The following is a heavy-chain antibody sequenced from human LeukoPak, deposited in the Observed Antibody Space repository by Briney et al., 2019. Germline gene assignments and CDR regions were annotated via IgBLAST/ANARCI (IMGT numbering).Heavy chain of an antibody. CDR2: INPSGGTT. CDR1: GYTFTSYY. CDR3: SIDAY. Sequence: ASVKVSCKASGYTFTSYYMHWVRQAPGQGLEWMGVINPSGGTTTYAQKFQGRVTMTRDESTGTAYLGLSGLRSEDTAVYWCSIDAYWGQGTLVTVSS. J-gene: IGHJ4*02. V-gene: IGHV1-46*01.